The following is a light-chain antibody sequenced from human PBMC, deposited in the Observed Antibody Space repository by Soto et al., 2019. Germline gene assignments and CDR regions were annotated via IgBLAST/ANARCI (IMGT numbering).Light chain of an antibody. J-gene: IGKJ2*01. V-gene: IGKV1-39*01. CDR3: QQSYRSPYT. CDR1: QSINIY. CDR2: GAS. Sequence: DIQMTQSPSSLFASVGDRVTVTCRASQSINIYLNWYQQKPGKAPTLLIYGASSLQSGVPSRFSGGGSRTDLTLTISALQPEDFATYYCQQSYRSPYTFGQGTKLEI.